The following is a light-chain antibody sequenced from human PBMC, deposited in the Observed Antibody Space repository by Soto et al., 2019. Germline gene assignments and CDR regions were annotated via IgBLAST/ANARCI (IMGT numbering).Light chain of an antibody. J-gene: IGKJ1*01. CDR3: QQYNDNWT. CDR1: QSISSW. CDR2: KAS. V-gene: IGKV1-5*03. Sequence: DINMTQSPSTLSASVGDRVTITCRASQSISSWLAWYQQKPGQAPKLLIYKASTLQSGVPSRFSGSGSGTEFTLAISSLQPDDSATYYCQQYNDNWTFGQGTKVDIK.